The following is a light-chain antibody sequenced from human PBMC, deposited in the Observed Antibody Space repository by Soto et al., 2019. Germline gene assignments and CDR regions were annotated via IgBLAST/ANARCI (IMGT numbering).Light chain of an antibody. CDR2: GAS. J-gene: IGKJ1*01. CDR3: QHYDNWSPGT. V-gene: IGKV3-15*01. Sequence: EVVMTQSPATLSVSPGERATLSCRASQSVNSNLAWYQQKPGQAPRLLFYGASTRTTGIPARFSGTGSGTEFTLTISSLQSEDFAVYCCQHYDNWSPGTFGLGTKVEIK. CDR1: QSVNSN.